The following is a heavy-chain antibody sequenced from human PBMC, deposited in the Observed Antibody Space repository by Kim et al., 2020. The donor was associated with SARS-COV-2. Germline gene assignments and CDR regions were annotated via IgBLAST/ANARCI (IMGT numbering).Heavy chain of an antibody. J-gene: IGHJ4*02. V-gene: IGHV5-51*01. D-gene: IGHD3-22*01. CDR2: IYPGDSDT. Sequence: GESLKISCKGSGYSFTSYWIGWVRQMPGKGLEWMGIIYPGDSDTRYSPSFQGQVTISADKSISTAYLQWSSLKASDTAMYYCARLDSSGYYLSPPDYWGQGTLVTVSS. CDR3: ARLDSSGYYLSPPDY. CDR1: GYSFTSYW.